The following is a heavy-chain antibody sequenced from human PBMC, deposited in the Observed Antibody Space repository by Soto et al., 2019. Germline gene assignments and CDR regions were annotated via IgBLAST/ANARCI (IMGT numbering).Heavy chain of an antibody. V-gene: IGHV1-18*01. D-gene: IGHD5-12*01. J-gene: IGHJ6*03. Sequence: GASVKVSCKASGYTFTSYGISWVRQAPGQGLEWMGWISAYNGNTNYAQKLQGRVTMTTDTSTSTAYMELRSLRSDDTAVYYCAISNSGYDFPSYMDVWGKGTTVTVSS. CDR3: AISNSGYDFPSYMDV. CDR1: GYTFTSYG. CDR2: ISAYNGNT.